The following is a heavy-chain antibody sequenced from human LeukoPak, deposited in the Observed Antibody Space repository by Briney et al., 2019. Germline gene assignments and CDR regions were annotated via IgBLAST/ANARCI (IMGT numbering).Heavy chain of an antibody. V-gene: IGHV4-4*07. Sequence: SETLSLTCTVSGGSISGYFWSWIRQPAGKGLEWIGRIYSSGSNNYNPSLKSRVTMSLDTSKNHLSLNLSSVTAADTAVYYCEREPSSGREPTSGRPLDYWGQGTVVTVS. CDR3: EREPSSGREPTSGRPLDY. CDR2: IYSSGSN. CDR1: GGSISGYF. J-gene: IGHJ4*02. D-gene: IGHD5-12*01.